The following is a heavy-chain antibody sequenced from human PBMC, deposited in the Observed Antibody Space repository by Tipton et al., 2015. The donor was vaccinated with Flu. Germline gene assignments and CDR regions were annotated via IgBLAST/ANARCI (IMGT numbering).Heavy chain of an antibody. CDR2: IYTGGIT. CDR3: ARAVRGNYYDY. V-gene: IGHV3-53*01. J-gene: IGHJ4*02. Sequence: GSLRLSCAASGFTVTSNYMSWVRQAPGKGLEWVSVIYTGGITYYADSVRGRFTISRDNSKNTLYLQVNSLRAEDTAVYYCARAVRGNYYDYWGQGTLVTVSS. D-gene: IGHD3-10*01. CDR1: GFTVTSNY.